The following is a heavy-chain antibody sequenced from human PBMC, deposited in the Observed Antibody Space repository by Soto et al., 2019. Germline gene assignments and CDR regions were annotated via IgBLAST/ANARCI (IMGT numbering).Heavy chain of an antibody. CDR2: IDPSDSQT. D-gene: IGHD3-22*01. V-gene: IGHV5-10-1*01. Sequence: GASLKMSGKGSGYSFAGYWITWVRQKPGKGLEWMGRIDPSDSQTYYSPSFRGHVTISVTKSITTVFLQWSSLRASDTAMYYCARQIYDSDTGPNFQYYFDSWGQGTPVTVSS. CDR3: ARQIYDSDTGPNFQYYFDS. J-gene: IGHJ4*02. CDR1: GYSFAGYW.